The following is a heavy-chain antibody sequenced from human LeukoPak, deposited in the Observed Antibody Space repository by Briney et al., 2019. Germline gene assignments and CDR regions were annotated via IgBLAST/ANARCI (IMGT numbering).Heavy chain of an antibody. Sequence: SETLSLTCTVSGGSISSGSYYWSWIRQPAGKGLEWIGRIYTSGSTNYNPSLKSRVTISVDTSKNQFSLKLSSVTAADTAVYYCARVGGVGAIRAVDYWGQGTLVTVSS. CDR3: ARVGGVGAIRAVDY. V-gene: IGHV4-61*02. D-gene: IGHD1-26*01. CDR2: IYTSGST. CDR1: GGSISSGSYY. J-gene: IGHJ4*02.